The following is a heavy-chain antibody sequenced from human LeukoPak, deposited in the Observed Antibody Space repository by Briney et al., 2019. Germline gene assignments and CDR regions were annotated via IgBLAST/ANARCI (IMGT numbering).Heavy chain of an antibody. D-gene: IGHD6-6*01. Sequence: ASVKVSCKVSGYTLTELSMHWVRQAPGKGLEWMGGFDPEDGETIYAQKFQGRVTMTEDTSTDTAYMELSSLRSEDTAVYYFVSSSSWYFDYWGQGTLVTVSS. V-gene: IGHV1-24*01. CDR3: VSSSSWYFDY. J-gene: IGHJ4*02. CDR2: FDPEDGET. CDR1: GYTLTELS.